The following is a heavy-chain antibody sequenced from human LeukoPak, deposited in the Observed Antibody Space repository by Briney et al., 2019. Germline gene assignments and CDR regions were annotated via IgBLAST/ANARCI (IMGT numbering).Heavy chain of an antibody. CDR2: IYYSGST. D-gene: IGHD1-26*01. J-gene: IGHJ6*03. CDR1: GGSISSYY. Sequence: SETLSLTCTVSGGSISSYYWSWIRQPPGKGLEWIGYIYYSGSTNYNPSLKSRVTISVDTSKNQFSLKLSSVTAADTAVYYCAREAISGSYSNGYYYYYYMDVWGKGTTVTISS. CDR3: AREAISGSYSNGYYYYYYMDV. V-gene: IGHV4-59*01.